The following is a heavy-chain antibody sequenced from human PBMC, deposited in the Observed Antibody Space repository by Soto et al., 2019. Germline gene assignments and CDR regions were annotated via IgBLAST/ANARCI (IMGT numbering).Heavy chain of an antibody. CDR2: IGSNRGGI. Sequence: EVQLVESGGGLVQPGRSLRLSCAASGFTFDDSAMHWVRQHPGKGLEWVSGIGSNRGGIGYADSVKGRFTISRDNAKNSLYLQMNSLIAEDTALYYCAKGLSEGYFDYWGQGTLVTVSS. CDR3: AKGLSEGYFDY. CDR1: GFTFDDSA. J-gene: IGHJ4*02. V-gene: IGHV3-9*01.